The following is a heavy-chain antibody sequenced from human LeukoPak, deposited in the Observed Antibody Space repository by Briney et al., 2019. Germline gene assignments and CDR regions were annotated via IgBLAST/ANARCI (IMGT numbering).Heavy chain of an antibody. V-gene: IGHV4-59*01. D-gene: IGHD6-13*01. CDR1: GGSISSYY. J-gene: IGHJ4*02. Sequence: LSETLSLTCTVSGGSISSYYWSWIRQPPGKGLEWIGYIYYSGTTNYNPSLKSRVTISVDTSKNQFSLKLSSVTAADTAVYYCARGVYIAAAKYGYWGQETLVTVSS. CDR3: ARGVYIAAAKYGY. CDR2: IYYSGTT.